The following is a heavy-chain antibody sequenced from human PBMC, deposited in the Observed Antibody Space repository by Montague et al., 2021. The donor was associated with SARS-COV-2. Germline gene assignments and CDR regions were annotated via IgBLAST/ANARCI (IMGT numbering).Heavy chain of an antibody. J-gene: IGHJ4*02. V-gene: IGHV3-48*03. Sequence: IYYADSVKGRFTISRYNAKNSLYLQMNSLRAEDTAVYYCVREEYYDSSGYPLSYWGQGTLVTVSS. CDR3: VREEYYDSSGYPLSY. CDR2: I. D-gene: IGHD3-22*01.